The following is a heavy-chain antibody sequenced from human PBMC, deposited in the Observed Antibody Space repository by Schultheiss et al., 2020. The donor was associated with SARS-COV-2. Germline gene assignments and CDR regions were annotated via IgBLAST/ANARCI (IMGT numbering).Heavy chain of an antibody. CDR2: IKSKTDGGTT. CDR3: TTQSSGF. Sequence: GESLKISCAASGFTFSSYSMNWVRQAPGKGLEWVGRIKSKTDGGTTDYAAPVKGRFTISRDDSKNTLYLQMNSLKTEDTAVYYCTTQSSGFWGQGTLVTVSS. J-gene: IGHJ4*02. D-gene: IGHD2-15*01. V-gene: IGHV3-15*01. CDR1: GFTFSSYS.